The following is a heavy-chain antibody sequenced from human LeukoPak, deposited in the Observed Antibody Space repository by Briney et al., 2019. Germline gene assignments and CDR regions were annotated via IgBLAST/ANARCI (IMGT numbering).Heavy chain of an antibody. D-gene: IGHD4-17*01. CDR3: ARESFVGDYEDNYMDV. Sequence: GGSLRLSCAASGFIFSSYSMNWVRQAPGKGLEWVSSISSSSSYIYYADSVKGRFTISRDNAKNSLFLQMNSLRAEDTAVYYCARESFVGDYEDNYMDVWGKGTTVTVSS. CDR1: GFIFSSYS. J-gene: IGHJ6*03. CDR2: ISSSSSYI. V-gene: IGHV3-21*01.